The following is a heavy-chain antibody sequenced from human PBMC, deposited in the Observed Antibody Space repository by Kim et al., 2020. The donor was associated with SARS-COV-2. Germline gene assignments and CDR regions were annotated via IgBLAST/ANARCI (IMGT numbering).Heavy chain of an antibody. CDR3: ARRVSYYDSSGHLNYYYGMDV. V-gene: IGHV5-10-1*01. D-gene: IGHD3-22*01. J-gene: IGHJ6*02. CDR1: GYSFTSYW. Sequence: GESLKISCKGSGYSFTSYWISWVRQMPGKGLEWMGRIDPSDSYTNYSPSFQGHVTISADKSISTAYLQWSSLKASDTAMYYCARRVSYYDSSGHLNYYYGMDVWGQGTTVTVSS. CDR2: IDPSDSYT.